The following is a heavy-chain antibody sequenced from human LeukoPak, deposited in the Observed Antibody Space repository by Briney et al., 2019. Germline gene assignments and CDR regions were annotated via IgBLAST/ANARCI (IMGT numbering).Heavy chain of an antibody. D-gene: IGHD3-3*01. CDR2: ISGSGGST. CDR3: AKPLRFLEWFN. CDR1: GFTFSNYW. Sequence: GGSLRLSCAASGFTFSNYWMHWVRQAPGKGLEWVSAISGSGGSTYYADSVKGRFTISRDNSKNTLYLQMNSLRAEDTAVYYCAKPLRFLEWFNWGQGTLVTVSS. J-gene: IGHJ4*02. V-gene: IGHV3-23*01.